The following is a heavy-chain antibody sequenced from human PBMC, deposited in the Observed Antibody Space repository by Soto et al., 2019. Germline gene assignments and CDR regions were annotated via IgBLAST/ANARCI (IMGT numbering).Heavy chain of an antibody. J-gene: IGHJ5*02. CDR3: AKDGRVDTTTGGGDWFDP. CDR2: ISSSSSTI. V-gene: IGHV3-48*01. CDR1: GVTFSSYS. D-gene: IGHD5-18*01. Sequence: GGSLRLSCAASGVTFSSYSMSWVRQAPGKGLEWVSYISSSSSTIYYADSVKGRFTISRDNAKNSLYLQMNSLRAEDTAVYYCAKDGRVDTTTGGGDWFDPWGQGTLVTVSS.